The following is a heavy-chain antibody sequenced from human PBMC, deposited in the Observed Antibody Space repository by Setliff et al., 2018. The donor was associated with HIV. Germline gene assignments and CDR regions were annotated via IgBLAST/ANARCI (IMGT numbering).Heavy chain of an antibody. J-gene: IGHJ6*03. D-gene: IGHD5-12*01. CDR2: INHSGST. Sequence: ETLSLTCAVYGGSFSNYYWSWIRQPPGEGLEWIGEINHSGSTNYNPSLKSRVTISVDPSKNQFSLKLSSVTAADTAMYYCARGRVDIVVTDYLDVWGKGTTVTVSS. V-gene: IGHV4-34*01. CDR3: ARGRVDIVVTDYLDV. CDR1: GGSFSNYY.